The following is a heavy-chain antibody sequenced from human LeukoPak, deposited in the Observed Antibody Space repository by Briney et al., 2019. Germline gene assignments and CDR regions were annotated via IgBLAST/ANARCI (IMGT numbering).Heavy chain of an antibody. Sequence: GGSLRLSCAASGFTFSTYAMTWVRQAPGKGLEWVSLISGTGGSTYYADSVRGRFTISRDNSKNTLYLQMNSLRAEDTAVYYCAKDGGQGADYWGQGTLVTVSS. V-gene: IGHV3-23*01. CDR2: ISGTGGST. D-gene: IGHD3-16*01. CDR1: GFTFSTYA. J-gene: IGHJ4*02. CDR3: AKDGGQGADY.